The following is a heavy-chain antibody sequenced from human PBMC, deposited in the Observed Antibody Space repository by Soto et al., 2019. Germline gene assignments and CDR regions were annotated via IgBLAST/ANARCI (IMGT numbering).Heavy chain of an antibody. Sequence: EVQLVESGGGLVQPGGSLRLSCAASGFTFSPFGMHWVRQGPGKGLEWVSHINSDGRTIAYADSVKGRFTISRDNAKNTLYLEINSLRADDTAVYYCARDRGYPDSFNVWGQGTMVTVSS. CDR1: GFTFSPFG. D-gene: IGHD3-22*01. CDR2: INSDGRTI. V-gene: IGHV3-74*01. J-gene: IGHJ3*01. CDR3: ARDRGYPDSFNV.